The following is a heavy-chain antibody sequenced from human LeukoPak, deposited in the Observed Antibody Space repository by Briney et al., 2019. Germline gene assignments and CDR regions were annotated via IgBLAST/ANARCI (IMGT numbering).Heavy chain of an antibody. Sequence: ASVKVSCKASGYTFSSYGISWVRQAPGQGLGWVGWISAYDGNTNYAQKFQGRVTMTTDTSTSTAHMELRSLRYDDTAVYYCARDGRFAAYEPDYWGQGTLVTVSS. V-gene: IGHV1-18*01. CDR3: ARDGRFAAYEPDY. J-gene: IGHJ4*02. D-gene: IGHD1-26*01. CDR1: GYTFSSYG. CDR2: ISAYDGNT.